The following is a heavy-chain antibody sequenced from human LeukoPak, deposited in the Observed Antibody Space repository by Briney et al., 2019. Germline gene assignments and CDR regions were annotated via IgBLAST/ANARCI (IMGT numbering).Heavy chain of an antibody. D-gene: IGHD6-6*01. CDR3: AKEGVWEYSSSSPFDY. Sequence: GGSLRLSCAASGFTFSSYSMNWVRQAPGKGLEWVSYISGSCNTIYYADSVKGRFTISRDNSKNTLYLQMNSLRAEDTAVYYCAKEGVWEYSSSSPFDYWGQGTLVTVSS. CDR1: GFTFSSYS. J-gene: IGHJ4*02. V-gene: IGHV3-48*01. CDR2: ISGSCNTI.